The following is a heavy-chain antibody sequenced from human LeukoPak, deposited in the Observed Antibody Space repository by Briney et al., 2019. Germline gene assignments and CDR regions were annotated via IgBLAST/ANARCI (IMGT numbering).Heavy chain of an antibody. CDR1: GFTFSRYP. J-gene: IGHJ6*02. Sequence: GSLRLSCAASGFTFSRYPMHWVRQAPGKGLEWVAVISYDGSNKYYADSVKGRFTISRDNSKNMLYLQMNSLRAEDTAVYYCAKGVYGMDVWGQGTTVTVSS. CDR3: AKGVYGMDV. V-gene: IGHV3-30*04. CDR2: ISYDGSNK.